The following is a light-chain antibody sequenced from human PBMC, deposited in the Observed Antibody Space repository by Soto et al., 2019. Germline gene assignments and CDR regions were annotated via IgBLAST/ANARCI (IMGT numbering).Light chain of an antibody. CDR2: KAS. J-gene: IGKJ5*01. CDR1: QSISIW. Sequence: DIQMTQSPSTLSASVGDRVTITCRASQSISIWLAWYQQKPGKAPKILIYKASSLESGVPSRFSGSGSGTEFTLTISSLQPDDFATYYCQQLHGYPITFGQGTRLEIK. V-gene: IGKV1-5*03. CDR3: QQLHGYPIT.